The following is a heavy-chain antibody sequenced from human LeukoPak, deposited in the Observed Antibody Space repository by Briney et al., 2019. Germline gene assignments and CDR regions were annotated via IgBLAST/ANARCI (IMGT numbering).Heavy chain of an antibody. V-gene: IGHV3-33*06. CDR1: GFTFSSYG. CDR3: AKGAVAGKGNWFDP. J-gene: IGHJ5*02. CDR2: IWYDGSNK. D-gene: IGHD6-19*01. Sequence: PGGSLRLSCAASGFTFSSYGMHWVRQAPGKGLEWVAVIWYDGSNKYYADSVKGRFTISRDNSKNTLYLQMNSLRAEDTAVYYCAKGAVAGKGNWFDPWGQGTLVTVSS.